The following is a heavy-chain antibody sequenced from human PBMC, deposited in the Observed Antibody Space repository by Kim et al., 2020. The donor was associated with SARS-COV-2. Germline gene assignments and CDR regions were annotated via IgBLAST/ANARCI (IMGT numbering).Heavy chain of an antibody. CDR1: GYTFTSYY. Sequence: ASVKVSCKASGYTFTSYYMHWVRQAPGQGLEWMGIINPSGGSTSYAQKFQGRVTMTRDTSTSTVYMELSSLRSEDTAVYYCARDRGSDDSSGYYPTDYWGQGTLVTVSS. CDR2: INPSGGST. V-gene: IGHV1-46*01. J-gene: IGHJ4*02. D-gene: IGHD3-22*01. CDR3: ARDRGSDDSSGYYPTDY.